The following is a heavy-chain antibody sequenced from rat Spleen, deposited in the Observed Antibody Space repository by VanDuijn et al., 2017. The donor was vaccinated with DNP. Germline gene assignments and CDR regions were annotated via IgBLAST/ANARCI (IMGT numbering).Heavy chain of an antibody. Sequence: EVQLVESGGGLVQPGRSLKLSCAASGFTFSDYAMAWVRQAPKKGLEWVTTISYDGSRTYYRDSVKGRFTISRDNAKSSLYLQMNSLKSEDTATYYGARQGPDNYGSNWFAYWGQGALVTVSS. CDR2: ISYDGSRT. CDR1: GFTFSDYA. J-gene: IGHJ3*01. CDR3: ARQGPDNYGSNWFAY. V-gene: IGHV5-17*01. D-gene: IGHD1-3*01.